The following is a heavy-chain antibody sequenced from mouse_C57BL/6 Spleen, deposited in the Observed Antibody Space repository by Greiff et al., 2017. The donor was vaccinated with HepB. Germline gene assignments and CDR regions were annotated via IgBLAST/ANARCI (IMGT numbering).Heavy chain of an antibody. CDR1: GYSITSGYY. V-gene: IGHV3-6*01. D-gene: IGHD1-1*01. CDR2: ISYDGSN. Sequence: ESGPGLVKPSQSLSLTCSVTGYSITSGYYWNWIRQFPGNKLEWMGYISYDGSNNYNPSLKNRISITRDTSKNQFFLKLNSVTTEDTATYYCAREDYDWYFDVRGTGTTVTVSS. J-gene: IGHJ1*03. CDR3: AREDYDWYFDV.